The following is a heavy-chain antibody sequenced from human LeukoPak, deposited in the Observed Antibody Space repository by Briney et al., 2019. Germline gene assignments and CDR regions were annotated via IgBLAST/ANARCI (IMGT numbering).Heavy chain of an antibody. J-gene: IGHJ6*04. D-gene: IGHD3-3*01. Sequence: PGGSLKLSCVASGFPFRDFDVHWVRQASGEGLEWVGRIKTRSESYDIAYGASVKGRFTISRDDSKNTAFLQMNSLRAEDTAVYYCARAPLVFWSGYLGMDVWGKGTTVTVSS. V-gene: IGHV3-73*01. CDR3: ARAPLVFWSGYLGMDV. CDR1: GFPFRDFD. CDR2: IKTRSESYDI.